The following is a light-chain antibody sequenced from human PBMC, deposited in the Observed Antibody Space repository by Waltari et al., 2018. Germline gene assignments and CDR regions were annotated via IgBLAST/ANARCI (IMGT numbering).Light chain of an antibody. CDR2: AAS. CDR3: QQLETYPIT. CDR1: QDISKS. Sequence: IQLTQSPSSLSASVRDRVTITCRAGQDISKSLAWYQQKPGKAPKLLIYAASSLQGGVPLRFSGSGSGTDFALTISSLQPEDSATYDCQQLETYPITFGQGTRLASK. J-gene: IGKJ5*01. V-gene: IGKV1-9*01.